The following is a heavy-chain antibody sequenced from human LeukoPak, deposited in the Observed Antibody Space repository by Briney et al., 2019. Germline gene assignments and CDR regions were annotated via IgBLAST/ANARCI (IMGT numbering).Heavy chain of an antibody. CDR2: INPTGGST. V-gene: IGHV1-46*01. D-gene: IGHD1-26*01. CDR3: ARDNSVGDNAWWFDP. CDR1: GYSFTGYH. J-gene: IGHJ5*02. Sequence: ASVKVSCKASGYSFTGYHLYWVRQAPGQGLEWMGLINPTGGSTGYAQKFQGRVTMTRDMSTSTDYMELSSLRSEDTAIYYCARDNSVGDNAWWFDPWGQGTLVTVSS.